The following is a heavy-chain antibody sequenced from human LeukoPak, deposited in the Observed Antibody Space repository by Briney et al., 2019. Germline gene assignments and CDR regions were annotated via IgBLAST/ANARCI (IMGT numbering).Heavy chain of an antibody. J-gene: IGHJ4*02. CDR2: IRSKAYGGTT. CDR3: TRVYDFWSGYYTGKAIDY. D-gene: IGHD3-3*01. Sequence: GRSLRLSCTASGFTFGDYAMSWFRQAPGKGLEWVGFIRSKAYGGTTEYAASVKGRFTISRDDSKSIAYLQMNSLKTEDTAVYYCTRVYDFWSGYYTGKAIDYWGQGTLVTVSS. V-gene: IGHV3-49*03. CDR1: GFTFGDYA.